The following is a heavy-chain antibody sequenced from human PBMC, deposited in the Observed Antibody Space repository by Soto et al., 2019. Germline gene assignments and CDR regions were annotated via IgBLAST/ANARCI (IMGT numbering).Heavy chain of an antibody. CDR1: GGTFSSYA. Sequence: QVQLVQSGAEVKKHGSSVKVSCKASGGTFSSYAISWVRQAPGQGLEWMGGIIPIFGTANYAQKFQGRVTITADESTSTAYMELSSLRSEDTAVYYCARLALAVAGTDYGMDVWGQGTTVTVSS. D-gene: IGHD6-19*01. CDR3: ARLALAVAGTDYGMDV. V-gene: IGHV1-69*01. J-gene: IGHJ6*02. CDR2: IIPIFGTA.